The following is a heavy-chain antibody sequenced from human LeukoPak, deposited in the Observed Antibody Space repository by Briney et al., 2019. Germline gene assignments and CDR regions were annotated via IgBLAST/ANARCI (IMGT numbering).Heavy chain of an antibody. Sequence: SETLSLTCTVSGGSISSYYWSWIRQPPGKGLEWIGYIYYRGSTNYNPSLKSRVTISVDTSKNQFSLKLSSVTAADTAVYYCASRDGIAAAAFDIWGQGTMVTVSS. J-gene: IGHJ3*02. V-gene: IGHV4-59*08. CDR2: IYYRGST. CDR3: ASRDGIAAAAFDI. D-gene: IGHD6-13*01. CDR1: GGSISSYY.